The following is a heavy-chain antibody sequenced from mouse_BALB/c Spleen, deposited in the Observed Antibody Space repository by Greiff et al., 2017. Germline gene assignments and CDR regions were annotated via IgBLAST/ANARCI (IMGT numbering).Heavy chain of an antibody. Sequence: DVQLQESGGDLVKPGGSLKLSCAASGFTFSSYGMSWVRQTPDKRLEWVATISSGGSYTYYPDSVKGRFTISRDNAKNTLYLQMSSLKSEDTAMYYCARDWDYFDYWGQGTTLTVSS. CDR3: ARDWDYFDY. D-gene: IGHD4-1*01. V-gene: IGHV5-6*01. J-gene: IGHJ2*01. CDR1: GFTFSSYG. CDR2: ISSGGSYT.